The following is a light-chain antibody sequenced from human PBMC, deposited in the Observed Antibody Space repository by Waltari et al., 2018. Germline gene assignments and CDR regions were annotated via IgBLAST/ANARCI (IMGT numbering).Light chain of an antibody. J-gene: IGLJ3*02. Sequence: QSVLTQPPSVSATPGQKVTISCSGSSSNIGNNYVSWYQQLPGTAPKLLIYKNDKRHSVIPDRFSGSKSGTSATLGITGLQTGDEADYYCGTWDSTLNAGVFGGGTKLTVL. CDR2: KND. V-gene: IGLV1-51*02. CDR3: GTWDSTLNAGV. CDR1: SSNIGNNY.